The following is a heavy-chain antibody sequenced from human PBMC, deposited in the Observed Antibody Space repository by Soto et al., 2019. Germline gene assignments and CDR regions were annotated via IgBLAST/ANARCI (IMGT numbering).Heavy chain of an antibody. J-gene: IGHJ2*01. V-gene: IGHV1-69*06. CDR1: GGTFSSYA. D-gene: IGHD4-17*01. Sequence: QVQLVQSGAEVKKPGSSVKVSCKASGGTFSSYAISWVRQAPGQGLEWMGGIIPIFGTANYAQKFQGRVTITADKSTSTTYMELSSLRSEDTAVYYCAREGGGDYGIYWYFDLWGRGTLVTVSS. CDR2: IIPIFGTA. CDR3: AREGGGDYGIYWYFDL.